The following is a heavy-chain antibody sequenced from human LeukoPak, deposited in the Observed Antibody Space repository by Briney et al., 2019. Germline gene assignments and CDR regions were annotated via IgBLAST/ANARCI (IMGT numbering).Heavy chain of an antibody. Sequence: PGGSLRLSCAASGFSVSTNYVSWVRQAPGKGLEWVSVIYSTGTTFYADSVKGRFTTSRDNSKNTVNLQMNSLRPEDTAVYYCARDRGPGWFDPWGQGTLVTVSS. CDR3: ARDRGPGWFDP. D-gene: IGHD3-10*01. CDR1: GFSVSTNY. V-gene: IGHV3-66*03. CDR2: IYSTGTT. J-gene: IGHJ5*02.